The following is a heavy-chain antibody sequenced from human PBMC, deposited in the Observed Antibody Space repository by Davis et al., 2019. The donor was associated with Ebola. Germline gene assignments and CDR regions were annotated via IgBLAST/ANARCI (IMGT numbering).Heavy chain of an antibody. V-gene: IGHV3-48*02. CDR3: ARGLVTI. J-gene: IGHJ4*02. CDR1: GVTFRNYV. Sequence: GGSLRLSCAVSGVTFRNYVMNWVRQAPGKGLEWVSYISSSSSTIYYADSVKGRFTISRDNAKNSLYLQMNSLRDEDTAVYYCARGLVTIWGQGTLVTVSS. CDR2: ISSSSSTI. D-gene: IGHD3-3*01.